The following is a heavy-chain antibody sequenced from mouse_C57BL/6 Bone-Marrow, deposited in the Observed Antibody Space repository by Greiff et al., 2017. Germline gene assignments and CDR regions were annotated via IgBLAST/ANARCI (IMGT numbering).Heavy chain of an antibody. D-gene: IGHD1-1*01. CDR2: INPNNGGT. V-gene: IGHV1-22*01. Sequence: VQLQQSGPELVKPGASVKMSCKASGYTFTDYNMHWVKQSHGKSLEWIGYINPNNGGTSYNQKFKGKATLTVNKSSSTAYMEIRSLTSEDSAVYYCASPLYGSSLDYWGQGTTLTVSS. CDR3: ASPLYGSSLDY. J-gene: IGHJ2*01. CDR1: GYTFTDYN.